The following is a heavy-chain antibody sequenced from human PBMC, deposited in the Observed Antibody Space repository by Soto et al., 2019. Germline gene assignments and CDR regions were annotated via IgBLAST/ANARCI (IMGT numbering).Heavy chain of an antibody. CDR3: ADPGSTELDV. J-gene: IGHJ6*02. CDR1: GFTFSSYA. CDR2: ISNDGSKK. D-gene: IGHD3-10*01. Sequence: QVQLVESGGGVVQPGRSLRLSCAASGFTFSSYAMHWVRQAPGKGLEWVAVISNDGSKKYYAASVKGRFTISRDNSKNMLYLQMNSLRAEDTALYYCADPGSTELDVWGQGTTVTVSS. V-gene: IGHV3-30*04.